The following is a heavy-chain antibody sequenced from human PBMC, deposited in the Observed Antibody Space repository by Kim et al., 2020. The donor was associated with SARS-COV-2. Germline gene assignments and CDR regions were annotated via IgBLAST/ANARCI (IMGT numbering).Heavy chain of an antibody. V-gene: IGHV1-8*01. CDR3: ARGGRYFDWLRTTLHRNWFDP. J-gene: IGHJ5*02. CDR2: MNPNSGNT. Sequence: ASVKVSCKASGYTFTSYDINWVRQATGQGLEWMGWMNPNSGNTGYAQKFQGRVTMTRNTSISTAYMELSSLRSEDTAVYYCARGGRYFDWLRTTLHRNWFDPWGQGTLVTVSS. D-gene: IGHD3-9*01. CDR1: GYTFTSYD.